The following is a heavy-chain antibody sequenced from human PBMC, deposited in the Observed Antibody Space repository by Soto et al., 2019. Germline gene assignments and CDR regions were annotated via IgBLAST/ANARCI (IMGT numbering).Heavy chain of an antibody. CDR3: LLSVGGDFNY. J-gene: IGHJ4*02. CDR1: GYSFPSYW. Sequence: GESLQIACQGSGYSFPSYWTAWVRQMPGKGLEWMGIIYPGDSDPRYSPSFQGQVTISADKSISTAYLQWSSLKASDTAMYYCLLSVGGDFNYWGQGTLVTVSS. CDR2: IYPGDSDP. V-gene: IGHV5-51*01. D-gene: IGHD2-21*01.